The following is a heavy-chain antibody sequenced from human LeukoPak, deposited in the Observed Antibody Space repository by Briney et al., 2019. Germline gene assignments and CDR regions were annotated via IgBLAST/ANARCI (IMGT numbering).Heavy chain of an antibody. CDR3: AREIYDILTGYYIPGYYYYMDV. J-gene: IGHJ6*03. CDR2: IGTAGDT. CDR1: GFTFSSYD. Sequence: PGGSLRLSCAASGFTFSSYDMHWVRQATGKGLEWVSAIGTAGDTYYPGSVKGRFTISRENAKNSLYLQMNSLRAGDTAVYYCAREIYDILTGYYIPGYYYYMDVWGKGTTVTISS. D-gene: IGHD3-9*01. V-gene: IGHV3-13*01.